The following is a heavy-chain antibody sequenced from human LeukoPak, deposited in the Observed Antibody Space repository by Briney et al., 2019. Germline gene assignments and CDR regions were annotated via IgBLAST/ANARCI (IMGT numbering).Heavy chain of an antibody. J-gene: IGHJ5*02. CDR1: GFTFSDKW. Sequence: GGSLRLSCVASGFTFSDKWMSWVRQAPGKGPEWVASIKKDGSQKYYVDSVKGRFTISRDNAQISLYLEMSSLSVEDTAIYSCARVGWELLNLHFDPWGQGTLVTVSS. CDR2: IKKDGSQK. D-gene: IGHD1-26*01. CDR3: ARVGWELLNLHFDP. V-gene: IGHV3-7*03.